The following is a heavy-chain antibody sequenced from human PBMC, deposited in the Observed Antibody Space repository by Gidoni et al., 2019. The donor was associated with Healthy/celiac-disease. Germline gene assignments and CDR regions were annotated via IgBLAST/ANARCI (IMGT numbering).Heavy chain of an antibody. CDR2: IYYRGST. CDR1: CGSISSSSYY. J-gene: IGHJ6*03. D-gene: IGHD3-9*01. Sequence: QLQLQESGPGLVKPSATLSLTCTVSCGSISSSSYYWVWIRQPPGKGLEWSGSIYYRGSTYYNPSLKSRVTISVDTSKNQFSLKLSAVTAADTAVYYCARHLKASPTLLYYYYYMDVWGKGTTVTVSS. V-gene: IGHV4-39*01. CDR3: ARHLKASPTLLYYYYYMDV.